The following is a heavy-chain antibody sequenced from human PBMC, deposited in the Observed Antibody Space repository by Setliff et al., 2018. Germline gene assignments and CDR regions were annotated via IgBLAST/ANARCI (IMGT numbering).Heavy chain of an antibody. Sequence: GGSLRLSCAASGFTFSRFSLHWVRQAPGKGLEWVAVVSYDGNVKYYADSVKGRFTISKDNARNTLSLQMNSLRAEDTAVYYCARDGGEYWGQGTLVTVSS. V-gene: IGHV3-30*03. J-gene: IGHJ4*02. CDR1: GFTFSRFS. CDR3: ARDGGEY. D-gene: IGHD3-16*01. CDR2: VSYDGNVK.